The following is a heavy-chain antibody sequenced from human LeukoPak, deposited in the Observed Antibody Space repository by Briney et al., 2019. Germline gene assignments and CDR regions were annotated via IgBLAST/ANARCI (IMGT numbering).Heavy chain of an antibody. CDR1: GYTFTSYY. D-gene: IGHD3-22*01. V-gene: IGHV1-46*01. CDR3: ARVLDYYDSSGRSPYYMDV. CDR2: INPSGGST. J-gene: IGHJ6*03. Sequence: ASVKVSCKASGYTFTSYYMHWVRQAPGQGLEWMGIINPSGGSTSYAQKFQGRVTMTRDMSTSTVYMELSSLRSEDTAVYYCARVLDYYDSSGRSPYYMDVWGKGTTVTISS.